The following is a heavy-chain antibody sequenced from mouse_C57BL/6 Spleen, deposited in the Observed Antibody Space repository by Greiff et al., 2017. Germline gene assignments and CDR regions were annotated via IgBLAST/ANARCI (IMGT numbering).Heavy chain of an antibody. CDR2: IRNKANGYST. CDR3: TRRSPYGFYYCGC. CDR1: GFTFTDYY. D-gene: IGHD2-2*01. J-gene: IGHJ2*01. Sequence: EVQGVESGGGLVQPGGSLSLSCAASGFTFTDYYMSWVRQPPGKALEWLGFIRNKANGYSTEYSASVQGRFTISRDNAKSTLYLQMSSLRSEDTALYYCTRRSPYGFYYCGCWGENATLAVSS. V-gene: IGHV7-3*01.